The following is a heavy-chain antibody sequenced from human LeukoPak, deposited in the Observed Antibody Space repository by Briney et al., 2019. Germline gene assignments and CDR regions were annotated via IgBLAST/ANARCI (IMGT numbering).Heavy chain of an antibody. D-gene: IGHD5-18*01. CDR2: IYPGDSDT. Sequence: GESLKISCKGSGYSFISYWIGWVRQMPGKGLEWMGIIYPGDSDTRYSPSFQGQVTISADKSISTAYLQWSSLKASDTAMYYCARRTIQLWQSGGWFDPWGQGTLVTVSS. CDR3: ARRTIQLWQSGGWFDP. J-gene: IGHJ5*02. V-gene: IGHV5-51*01. CDR1: GYSFISYW.